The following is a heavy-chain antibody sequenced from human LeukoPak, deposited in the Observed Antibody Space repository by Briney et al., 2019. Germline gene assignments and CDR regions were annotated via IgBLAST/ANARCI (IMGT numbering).Heavy chain of an antibody. Sequence: GASLQISCKGSGYSFTSYWISWVRQLPGKGLEWMGRIDPSDSYTNYSPSFQGHVTISAGKSISTAYLQWSSLKASDTAMYYCARQILGDTAMVRDYWGQGTLVTVSS. J-gene: IGHJ4*02. D-gene: IGHD5-18*01. CDR3: ARQILGDTAMVRDY. CDR1: GYSFTSYW. CDR2: IDPSDSYT. V-gene: IGHV5-10-1*01.